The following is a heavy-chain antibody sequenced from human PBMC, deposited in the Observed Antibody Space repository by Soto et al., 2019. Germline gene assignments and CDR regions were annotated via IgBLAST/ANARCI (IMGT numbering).Heavy chain of an antibody. V-gene: IGHV4-31*03. D-gene: IGHD3-3*01. CDR3: ARWWSGSRQGFDP. CDR2: YYYRGST. Sequence: SETLSLTCTVSGGSISSGDYYWGWIRQHTGKGLEWIAYYYYRGSTYYNPSLKSRVTISVDTYKNQFSLKLSSVTAAYTAVYYCARWWSGSRQGFDPWGQGTLVTVSP. CDR1: GGSISSGDYY. J-gene: IGHJ5*02.